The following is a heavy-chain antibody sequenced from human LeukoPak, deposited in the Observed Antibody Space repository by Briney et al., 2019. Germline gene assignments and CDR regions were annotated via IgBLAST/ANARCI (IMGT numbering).Heavy chain of an antibody. CDR3: ARHSCSSTSCRMNWFDP. V-gene: IGHV4-39*01. CDR1: GGSISSSSYY. J-gene: IGHJ5*02. CDR2: IYYSGST. D-gene: IGHD2-2*01. Sequence: SETLSLTCTVSGGSISSSSYYWGWIRQPPGKGLEWIGSIYYSGSTYYNPSLKSRVTISVDTSKNQFSLKLSSVTAADTAVYYCARHSCSSTSCRMNWFDPWGQGTLVTVSS.